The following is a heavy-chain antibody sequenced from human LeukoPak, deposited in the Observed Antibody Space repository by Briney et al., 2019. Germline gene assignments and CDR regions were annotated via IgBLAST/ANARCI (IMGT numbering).Heavy chain of an antibody. CDR1: GFTVSDHY. CDR2: IRKKSDRYTT. CDR3: ADIGVGGSNTR. V-gene: IGHV3-72*01. Sequence: GGSLRLSCAASGFTVSDHYLDWVRQAPGKGLEWVGLIRKKSDRYTTEYAASVKGRFTISRDDSTNSVYLQMSSLKSEDTAVYYCADIGVGGSNTRWGEGTVVTVSS. D-gene: IGHD2-15*01. J-gene: IGHJ1*01.